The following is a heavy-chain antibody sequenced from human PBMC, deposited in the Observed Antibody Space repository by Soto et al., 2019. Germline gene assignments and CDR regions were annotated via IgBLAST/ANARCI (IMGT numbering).Heavy chain of an antibody. D-gene: IGHD3-16*01. CDR3: ARGEFLSYDDY. Sequence: ASVKVACTASGYTLTSYAMHWVRQAPGQRLEWMGWINAGNGNTKYSQKFQGRVTITRDTSASTAYMELSSLRSEDTAVYYCARGEFLSYDDYWGQGTLVTVSS. J-gene: IGHJ4*02. CDR2: INAGNGNT. V-gene: IGHV1-3*01. CDR1: GYTLTSYA.